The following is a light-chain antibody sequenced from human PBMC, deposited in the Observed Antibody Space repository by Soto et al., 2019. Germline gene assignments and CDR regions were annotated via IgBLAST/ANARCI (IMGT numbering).Light chain of an antibody. CDR2: GAS. Sequence: DIQLTQSPSFLSASDGDRVSITCRASQGISSYLAWYQQRPGKAPNLLMYGASTLQRGVPSRFSGSASGTTFTLTINNLQPEDFATYYCQQLNNFPRTFGQGTKVE. J-gene: IGKJ1*01. CDR3: QQLNNFPRT. CDR1: QGISSY. V-gene: IGKV1-9*01.